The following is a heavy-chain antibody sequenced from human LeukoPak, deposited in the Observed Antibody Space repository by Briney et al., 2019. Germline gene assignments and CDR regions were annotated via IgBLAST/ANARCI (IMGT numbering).Heavy chain of an antibody. CDR1: GFTLSSYE. D-gene: IGHD1-26*01. Sequence: GGSLRLSCAASGFTLSSYEMNWVRQAPGKGLEWVSYISSSGSTIYYADSVKGRFTISRDNAKNSLYLQMNSLRAEDTAVYYCARVREDDAFDIWGQGTMVTVSS. V-gene: IGHV3-48*03. CDR2: ISSSGSTI. CDR3: ARVREDDAFDI. J-gene: IGHJ3*02.